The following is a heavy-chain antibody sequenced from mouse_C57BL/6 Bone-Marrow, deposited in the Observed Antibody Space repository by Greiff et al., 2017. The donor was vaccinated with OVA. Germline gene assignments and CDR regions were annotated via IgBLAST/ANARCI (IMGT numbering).Heavy chain of an antibody. Sequence: QVTLKECGPGILQSSQTLSLTCSFSGFSLSTSGMGVSWIRQPSGKGLEWLAHIYWDDDKRYNPSLKSRLTISKDTSRNQVFLKITSVDTADTATYYCARREGGLGYFDYWGQGTTLTVSS. D-gene: IGHD3-3*01. CDR3: ARREGGLGYFDY. CDR2: IYWDDDK. CDR1: GFSLSTSGMG. J-gene: IGHJ2*01. V-gene: IGHV8-12*01.